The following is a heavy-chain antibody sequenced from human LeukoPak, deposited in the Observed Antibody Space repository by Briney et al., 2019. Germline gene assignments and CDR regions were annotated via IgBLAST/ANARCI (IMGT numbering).Heavy chain of an antibody. J-gene: IGHJ4*02. V-gene: IGHV3-30*18. Sequence: GGSLRLSCAASGFTFSSYEMNWVRQAPGKGLEWVAVISYDGSNKYYADSMKGRFTISRDNSKNTLFLEMNSLRVEDTAVYYCAKGRGFRVWDPWDNWGQGTLITVSS. D-gene: IGHD3-16*01. CDR1: GFTFSSYE. CDR3: AKGRGFRVWDPWDN. CDR2: ISYDGSNK.